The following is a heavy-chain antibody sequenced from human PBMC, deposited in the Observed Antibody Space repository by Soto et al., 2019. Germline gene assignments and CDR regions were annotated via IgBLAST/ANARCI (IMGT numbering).Heavy chain of an antibody. V-gene: IGHV1-69*01. CDR3: ARDRGIAAAGRTSYHYYGMDV. J-gene: IGHJ6*02. Sequence: QVQLVQSGAEVKKPGSSVKVSCKASGGTFSSYAISWVRQAPGQGLEWMGGIIPIFGTANYAQKFQGRVTITADESTSTAYMELSSLRSEDTAVYYCARDRGIAAAGRTSYHYYGMDVWGQGTTVTVSS. D-gene: IGHD6-13*01. CDR1: GGTFSSYA. CDR2: IIPIFGTA.